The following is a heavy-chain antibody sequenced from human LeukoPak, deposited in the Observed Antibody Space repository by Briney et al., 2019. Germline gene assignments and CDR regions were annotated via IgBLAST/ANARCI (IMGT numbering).Heavy chain of an antibody. J-gene: IGHJ5*02. CDR3: ARQDSNYVGWFDP. Sequence: SETLSLTCAVSGGSISSGGYSWSWIRQPPGKGLEWIGYIYHSGSTYYNPSLKSRVTISVDRSKNQFSLKLSSVTAADTAVYYCARQDSNYVGWFDPWGQGTLVTVSS. D-gene: IGHD4-11*01. CDR1: GGSISSGGYS. CDR2: IYHSGST. V-gene: IGHV4-30-2*01.